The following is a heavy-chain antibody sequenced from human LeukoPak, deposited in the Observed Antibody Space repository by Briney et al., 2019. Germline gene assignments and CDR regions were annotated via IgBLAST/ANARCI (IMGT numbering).Heavy chain of an antibody. Sequence: PGRSLRLSCAASGFTFSSSGMHWVRQAPDKGLEWVAIVSNDENIKYYTDSVKGRFTISRDNSKNTLYLQMNSLRAEDTAVYYCAKDQGWFGGFDIWGQGTMASVSS. CDR2: VSNDENIK. D-gene: IGHD3-10*01. J-gene: IGHJ3*02. V-gene: IGHV3-30*18. CDR1: GFTFSSSG. CDR3: AKDQGWFGGFDI.